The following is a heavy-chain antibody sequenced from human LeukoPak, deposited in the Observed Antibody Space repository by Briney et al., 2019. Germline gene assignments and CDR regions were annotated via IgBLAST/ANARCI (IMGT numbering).Heavy chain of an antibody. J-gene: IGHJ4*02. V-gene: IGHV4-59*12. CDR1: GGSISSYY. CDR2: IYYSGNT. D-gene: IGHD5-24*01. Sequence: SETLSLTCTVSGGSISSYYWSWIRQPPGKGLEWNGYIYYSGNTNYNPSLKSRLTISVDTSKNQFSLKLSSVSAADTAVYYCARGGGDVYNVFDYWGQGTLVTVSS. CDR3: ARGGGDVYNVFDY.